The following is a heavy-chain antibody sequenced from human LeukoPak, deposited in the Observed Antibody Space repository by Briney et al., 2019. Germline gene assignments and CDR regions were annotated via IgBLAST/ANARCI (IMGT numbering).Heavy chain of an antibody. CDR2: IYHSGST. CDR1: GGSISSGGYY. D-gene: IGHD3-10*01. Sequence: SQTLSLTCTVSGGSISSGGYYWSWIRQPPGKGLEWIGYIYHSGSTYYNPSLKSRVTISVDTSKNQFSLKLSSVTAADTAVYYCARDSAKFVESDDYWGQGTLVTVSS. J-gene: IGHJ4*02. CDR3: ARDSAKFVESDDY. V-gene: IGHV4-30-2*01.